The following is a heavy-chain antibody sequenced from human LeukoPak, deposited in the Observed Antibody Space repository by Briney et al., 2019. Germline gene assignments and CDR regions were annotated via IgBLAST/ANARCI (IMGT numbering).Heavy chain of an antibody. CDR1: GFTLGGHD. CDR2: VSAGHHA. J-gene: IGHJ4*02. Sequence: GGSLRLSCTASGFTLGGHDMHWVRQTTGDGLEWVAAVSAGHHAFYAGSVKGRFPVSREDAKNSLYLQMSSLRAGDTAVYYCVREARGYHYTYFDYWGQGSLVTVSS. D-gene: IGHD5-18*01. CDR3: VREARGYHYTYFDY. V-gene: IGHV3-13*01.